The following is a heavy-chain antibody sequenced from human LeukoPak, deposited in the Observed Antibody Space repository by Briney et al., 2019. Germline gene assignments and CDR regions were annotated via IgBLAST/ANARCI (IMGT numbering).Heavy chain of an antibody. D-gene: IGHD2-2*02. CDR2: INPDSGGT. Sequence: GASVKVSCKASGYTFTGYYMHWVRQAPGQGLEWMGWINPDSGGTNYAQKFQGRVTMTRDTSISTAYMELSRLRSDDTAVYYCARGPYCSSTPCYIDSHWGQGALVTVSS. CDR3: ARGPYCSSTPCYIDSH. J-gene: IGHJ4*02. CDR1: GYTFTGYY. V-gene: IGHV1-2*02.